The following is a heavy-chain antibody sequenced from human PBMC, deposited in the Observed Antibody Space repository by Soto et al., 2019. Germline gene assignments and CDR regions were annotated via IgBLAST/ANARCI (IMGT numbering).Heavy chain of an antibody. CDR2: FFISGNT. V-gene: IGHV4-39*01. J-gene: IGHJ4*02. CDR1: GGSISSSTYY. D-gene: IGHD3-16*02. Sequence: QLQLQESGPGLVKPSETLSLTCTVSGGSISSSTYYWGWMRQPPGKGLEWIASFFISGNTYYNPSRKSRLTISVDTSKNQFYLKLISVSGADTAVYFCAIRHGLVIDAYYWGQGILVTVSS. CDR3: AIRHGLVIDAYY.